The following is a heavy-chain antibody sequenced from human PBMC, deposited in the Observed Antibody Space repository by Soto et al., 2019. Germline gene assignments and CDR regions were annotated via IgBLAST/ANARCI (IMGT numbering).Heavy chain of an antibody. CDR3: ARSSTTSAGYRDYYYYGMDV. Sequence: PGGPLRLSCAASGFTFSSHGMRWVRQATGKGLEWVSPISGSGYSSYSGDYVKGRFTNSRDNYKNTLYLQMNSLRAEDTTVYYCARSSTTSAGYRDYYYYGMDVWGQGTTVTVSS. J-gene: IGHJ6*02. D-gene: IGHD6-25*01. V-gene: IGHV3-23*01. CDR1: GFTFSSHG. CDR2: ISGSGYSS.